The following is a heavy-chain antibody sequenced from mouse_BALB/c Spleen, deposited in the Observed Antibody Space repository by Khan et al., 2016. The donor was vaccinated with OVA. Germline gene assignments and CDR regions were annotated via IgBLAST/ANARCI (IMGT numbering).Heavy chain of an antibody. D-gene: IGHD2-12*01. J-gene: IGHJ1*01. CDR1: GYTFTSYG. V-gene: IGHV9-3-1*01. CDR2: INTYTGEP. Sequence: QIQLVQSGPELKKPGETVKISCKASGYTFTSYGMNWVKQAPGKGLKWMGWINTYTGEPTYADDFKGRVAFSLDTSASTAYLQINNLKDEDTAAYFSARKNDSYDRYFDDWGQGTTVTVSS. CDR3: ARKNDSYDRYFDD.